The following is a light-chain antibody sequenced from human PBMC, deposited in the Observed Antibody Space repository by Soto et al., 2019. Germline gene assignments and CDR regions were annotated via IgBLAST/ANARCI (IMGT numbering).Light chain of an antibody. CDR1: QTVRTNY. Sequence: EIVLTQSPGTLSLSPGERATLSCRASQTVRTNYLAWFQHKPGQAPRLLIYGASSRATGIPDRFSGSGSGTDFTLTISSLEPEDFAVYYCQQRSNWPPEVTFGPGTKVDIK. V-gene: IGKV3D-20*02. CDR3: QQRSNWPPEVT. J-gene: IGKJ3*01. CDR2: GAS.